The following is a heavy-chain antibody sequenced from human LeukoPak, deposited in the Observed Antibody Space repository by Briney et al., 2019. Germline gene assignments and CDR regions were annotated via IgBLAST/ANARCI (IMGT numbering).Heavy chain of an antibody. CDR2: ISGNSFHI. CDR3: ASGTIVGARGADN. V-gene: IGHV3-21*01. Sequence: GGSLRLSCAASGFSFSDYSMTWVRQAPGKALEWVSSISGNSFHIFYADSVKGRFTISRDNAYKSLYLQLNSLRAEDTAVYYCASGTIVGARGADNWGQGTLVTVSS. D-gene: IGHD1-26*01. J-gene: IGHJ4*02. CDR1: GFSFSDYS.